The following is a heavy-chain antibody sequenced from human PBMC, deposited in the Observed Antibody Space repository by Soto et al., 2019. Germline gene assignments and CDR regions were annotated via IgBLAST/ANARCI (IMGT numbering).Heavy chain of an antibody. CDR3: ARVKEWELPPLDY. CDR1: GYTFTGYY. Sequence: ASVKVSCKASGYTFTGYYMHWVRQAPGQGLEWMGWINPSSGGTNYAQKFQGRVTMTRDTSISTAYMELSRLRSDDTAVYYCARVKEWELPPLDYWGQGTLVTVSS. V-gene: IGHV1-2*02. CDR2: INPSSGGT. J-gene: IGHJ4*02. D-gene: IGHD1-26*01.